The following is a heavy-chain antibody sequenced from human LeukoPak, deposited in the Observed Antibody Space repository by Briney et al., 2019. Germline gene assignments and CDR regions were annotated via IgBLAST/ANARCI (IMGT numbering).Heavy chain of an antibody. V-gene: IGHV3-9*01. J-gene: IGHJ6*02. CDR1: GFTFDDYA. D-gene: IGHD2-2*01. CDR3: AKSTGGAVYYYYYGMDV. CDR2: ISWNSGSI. Sequence: GRSLRLSCAASGFTFDDYALHWVRQAPGKGLEWVSGISWNSGSIGYADSVKGRFTISRDNAKNSLYLQMNSLRAEGTALYYCAKSTGGAVYYYYYGMDVWGQGTTVTVSS.